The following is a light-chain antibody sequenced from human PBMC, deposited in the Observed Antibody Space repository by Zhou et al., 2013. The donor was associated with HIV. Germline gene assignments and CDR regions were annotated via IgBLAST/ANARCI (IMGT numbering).Light chain of an antibody. CDR3: QQYHNWPPYT. Sequence: EIVLTQSPATLSLSPGERATLSCRASQSVSSSLAWYQQKPGQGPRLLIYGASTRATGVPARFSGSGSGTEFTLTIGSLQSEDFAVYYCQQYHNWPPYTFGQGTKLEIK. CDR2: GAS. V-gene: IGKV3-15*01. CDR1: QSVSSS. J-gene: IGKJ2*01.